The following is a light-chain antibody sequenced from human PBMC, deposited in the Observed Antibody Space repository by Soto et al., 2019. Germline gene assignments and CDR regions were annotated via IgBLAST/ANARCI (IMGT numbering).Light chain of an antibody. V-gene: IGLV2-11*01. CDR2: DVS. J-gene: IGLJ3*02. CDR3: CSYAGNSLWV. CDR1: SSDVGGYNY. Sequence: QSALTQPRSVSGSPGQSGTISYTGTSSDVGGYNYVSWYQQHPGKAPKLMIYDVSKWPSGVPDRFSGSKSGNTASLTISGLQAEDEADYYCCSYAGNSLWVFGGGTKVTVL.